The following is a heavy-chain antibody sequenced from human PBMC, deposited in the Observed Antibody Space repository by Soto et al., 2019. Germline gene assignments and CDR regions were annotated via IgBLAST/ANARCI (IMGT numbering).Heavy chain of an antibody. V-gene: IGHV4-34*01. CDR2: INHSGST. Sequence: SETLSLTCAVYGGSFSGYYWSWIRQPPGKGLEWIGEINHSGSTNYNPSLKSRVTISVDTSKNQFSLKLSSVTAADTAVYYCARGQISPLNYYYYYMDVWGKGTTVTVSS. J-gene: IGHJ6*03. CDR3: ARGQISPLNYYYYYMDV. CDR1: GGSFSGYY.